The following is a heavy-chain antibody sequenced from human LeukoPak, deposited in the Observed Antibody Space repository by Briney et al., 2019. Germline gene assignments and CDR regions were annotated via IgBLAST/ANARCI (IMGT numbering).Heavy chain of an antibody. CDR1: GGSFSAYY. CDR2: ISHTGSA. J-gene: IGHJ4*02. CDR3: AGGYFSAWSDYFDY. V-gene: IGHV4-34*01. Sequence: KPSETLSLTCAVYGGSFSAYYWNWIRQSPGKGLEWIGEISHTGSANYKPSPKSRVTISVDTSNNQFSLKLTSVTAADTSMYYCAGGYFSAWSDYFDYWGQGNLVTVSS. D-gene: IGHD6-19*01.